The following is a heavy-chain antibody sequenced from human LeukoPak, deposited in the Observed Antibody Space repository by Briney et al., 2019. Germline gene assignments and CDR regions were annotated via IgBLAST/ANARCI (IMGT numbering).Heavy chain of an antibody. J-gene: IGHJ6*02. Sequence: GGSLRLSCAASGFTFSSYAMSWVRQAPGKGLEWVSAISGSGGSTYYADSVKGRFTISRDNSKNTLYLQMNSLRAEDTAVYYCAKRGYSSGSYGMDVWGQGTTVTVSS. CDR1: GFTFSSYA. CDR2: ISGSGGST. D-gene: IGHD3-22*01. V-gene: IGHV3-23*01. CDR3: AKRGYSSGSYGMDV.